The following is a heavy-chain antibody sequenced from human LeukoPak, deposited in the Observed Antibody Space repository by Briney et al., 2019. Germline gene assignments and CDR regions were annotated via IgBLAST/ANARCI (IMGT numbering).Heavy chain of an antibody. D-gene: IGHD4-17*01. V-gene: IGHV1-69*06. CDR2: IIPIFGTA. J-gene: IGHJ6*03. Sequence: GASVKVSCKASGSTFSSYAISWVRQAPGQGLEWMGGIIPIFGTANYAQKFQGRVTITADKSTSTAYMELSSLRSEDTAVYYCARVGDTDYGDYVYYYMDVWGKGTTVTVSS. CDR3: ARVGDTDYGDYVYYYMDV. CDR1: GSTFSSYA.